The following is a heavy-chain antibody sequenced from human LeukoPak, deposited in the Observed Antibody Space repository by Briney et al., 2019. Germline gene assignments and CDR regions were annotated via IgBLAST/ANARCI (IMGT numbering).Heavy chain of an antibody. CDR3: ARVDVPYYYYGMDV. Sequence: SETLSLTCAVSGGSISSGNWWSWVRQPPGKGLEWIGEIYHSGSANYNPSLKSRVAISVDKSKNQFSLKLSSVTAADTAVYYCARVDVPYYYYGMDVWGQGTTVTVSS. CDR2: IYHSGSA. D-gene: IGHD2-2*03. CDR1: GGSISSGNW. J-gene: IGHJ6*02. V-gene: IGHV4-4*02.